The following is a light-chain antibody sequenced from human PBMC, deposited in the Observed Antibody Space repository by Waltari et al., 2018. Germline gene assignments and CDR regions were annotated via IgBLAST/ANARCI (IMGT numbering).Light chain of an antibody. CDR2: STG. V-gene: IGLV7-43*01. CDR1: TGAVTSGYY. J-gene: IGLJ2*01. CDR3: LLYYGGAQLGV. Sequence: QTVVTQEPSLTVSPGGTVPLTCASRTGAVTSGYYPNWFQQKPGQAPRALIYSTGTKLSGTPARFSGSLLGGKAALTLSGVQPEDEAEYYCLLYYGGAQLGVFGGGTKLTVL.